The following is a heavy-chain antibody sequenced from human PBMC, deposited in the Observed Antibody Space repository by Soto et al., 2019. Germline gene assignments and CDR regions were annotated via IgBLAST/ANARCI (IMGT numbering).Heavy chain of an antibody. J-gene: IGHJ4*02. CDR2: IYYSGST. V-gene: IGHV4-39*01. CDR3: ASGRWLQPFDY. D-gene: IGHD5-18*01. Sequence: QLQLQESGPGLVKPSETLSLTCTVSGGSISSSSYYWGWIRQPPGKGLEWIGSIYYSGSTYYNPSLKSRVTISVDTSKNQFSLKLSSVTAADTAVYYCASGRWLQPFDYWGQGTLVTVSS. CDR1: GGSISSSSYY.